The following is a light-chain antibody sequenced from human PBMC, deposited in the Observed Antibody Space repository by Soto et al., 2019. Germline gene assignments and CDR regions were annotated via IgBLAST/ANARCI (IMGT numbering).Light chain of an antibody. Sequence: ESVLTQSPATLSLSPGERATLSCRASQSVSSYLAWYQQKPGQAPRLLIYDASNRATGIPARFSGSGSGTDFTLTISRLEPEDFAVYYCQQHGTTFGQGTKVAIK. J-gene: IGKJ1*01. V-gene: IGKV3-11*01. CDR1: QSVSSY. CDR2: DAS. CDR3: QQHGTT.